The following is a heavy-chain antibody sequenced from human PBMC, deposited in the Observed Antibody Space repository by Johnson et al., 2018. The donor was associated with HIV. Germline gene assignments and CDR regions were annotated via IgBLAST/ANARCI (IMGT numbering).Heavy chain of an antibody. D-gene: IGHD3-9*01. V-gene: IGHV3-11*04. CDR2: ISSSGSSI. CDR1: GFGFSTYY. J-gene: IGHJ3*02. CDR3: ARDPYYDFFTGPRDAFDI. Sequence: QVQLVESGGGLVKPGGSLRLSCVTSGFGFSTYYMSWIRQAPGKGLECLSYISSSGSSIYYTDSVKGRFTISRDNTKKSLYLQMNSLTADDTAIYYCARDPYYDFFTGPRDAFDIWGQGTMVTVSS.